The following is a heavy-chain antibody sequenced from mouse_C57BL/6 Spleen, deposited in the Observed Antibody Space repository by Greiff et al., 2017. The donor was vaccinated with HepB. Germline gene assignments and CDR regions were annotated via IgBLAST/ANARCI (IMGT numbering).Heavy chain of an antibody. CDR3: ARREGAYYSRFAY. Sequence: VQLQQSGAELARPGASVKLSCKASGYTFTSYGISWVKQRTGQGLEWIGEIYPRSGNTYYNEKFKGKATLTADKSSSTAYMELRSLTSEDSAVYFCARREGAYYSRFAYWGQGTLVTVSA. CDR2: IYPRSGNT. CDR1: GYTFTSYG. D-gene: IGHD2-12*01. J-gene: IGHJ3*01. V-gene: IGHV1-81*01.